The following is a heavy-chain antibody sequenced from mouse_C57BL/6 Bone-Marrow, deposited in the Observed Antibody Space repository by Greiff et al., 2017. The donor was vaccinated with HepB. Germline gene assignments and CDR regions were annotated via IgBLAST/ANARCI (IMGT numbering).Heavy chain of an antibody. CDR1: GYTFTSYW. V-gene: IGHV1-53*01. J-gene: IGHJ3*01. Sequence: QVQLQQPGTELVKPGASVKLSCKASGYTFTSYWMHWVKQRPGQGLEWIGNINPSNGGTNYNEKFKSKATLTVDKSSSTAYMQLSSLTSEDSAVYYCARYPWIYYGNYGFAYWGQGTLVTVSA. CDR3: ARYPWIYYGNYGFAY. D-gene: IGHD2-1*01. CDR2: INPSNGGT.